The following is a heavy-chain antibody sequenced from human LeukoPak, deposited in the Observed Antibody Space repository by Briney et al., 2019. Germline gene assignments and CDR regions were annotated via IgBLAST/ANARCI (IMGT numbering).Heavy chain of an antibody. CDR1: GYTFTSYD. CDR2: MNPNSGNT. Sequence: GASVKVSCKASGYTFTSYDINWVRQATGQGLEWMGWMNPNSGNTGYAQKFQGRVTITRNTSISTAYMEPSSLRSEDTAVYYCALIPSFQVVPADYWGQGTLVTVSS. CDR3: ALIPSFQVVPADY. D-gene: IGHD2-2*01. J-gene: IGHJ4*02. V-gene: IGHV1-8*03.